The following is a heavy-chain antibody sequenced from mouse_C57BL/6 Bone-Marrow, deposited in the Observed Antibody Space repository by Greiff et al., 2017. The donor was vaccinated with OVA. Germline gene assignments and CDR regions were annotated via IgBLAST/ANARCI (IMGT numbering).Heavy chain of an antibody. Sequence: QVQLKESGAELARPGASVKLSCKASGYTFTSYGISWVKQRTGQGLEWIGEIYPRSGNTYYNQKFKGKATLTADKSSSTAYMKLRSLTSEASAVEFCARGKLWLRRGFAYWGQGTLVTVSA. V-gene: IGHV1-81*01. CDR1: GYTFTSYG. D-gene: IGHD2-2*01. J-gene: IGHJ3*01. CDR2: IYPRSGNT. CDR3: ARGKLWLRRGFAY.